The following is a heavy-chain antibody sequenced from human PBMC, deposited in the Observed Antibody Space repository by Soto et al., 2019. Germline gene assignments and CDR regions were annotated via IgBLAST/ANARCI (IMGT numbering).Heavy chain of an antibody. D-gene: IGHD2-2*02. CDR2: IYYSGST. J-gene: IGHJ5*02. CDR3: ASLVVPAAIGWFDP. V-gene: IGHV4-59*01. Sequence: PSETLSLTCTVSGGSISSYYWSWIRQPPGKGLEWIGYIYYSGSTNYNPSLKSRVTISVDTSKNQFSLKLGSVTAADTAVYYCASLVVPAAIGWFDPWGQGTLVTVSS. CDR1: GGSISSYY.